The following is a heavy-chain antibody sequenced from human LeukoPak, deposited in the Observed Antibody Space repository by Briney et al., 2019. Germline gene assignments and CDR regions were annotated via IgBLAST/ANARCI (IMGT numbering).Heavy chain of an antibody. CDR1: GGSFSGYY. D-gene: IGHD3-3*01. V-gene: IGHV4-34*01. Sequence: SETLSLTCAVYGGSFSGYYWSWIRQPPGKGLEWIGEINHSGNTNYNPSLKRRVTISVDTFKNQFSLKLSSVTGADTAVYYCARGSGCDFWSGYYPNNWFDPWGQGTLVTVSS. J-gene: IGHJ5*02. CDR2: INHSGNT. CDR3: ARGSGCDFWSGYYPNNWFDP.